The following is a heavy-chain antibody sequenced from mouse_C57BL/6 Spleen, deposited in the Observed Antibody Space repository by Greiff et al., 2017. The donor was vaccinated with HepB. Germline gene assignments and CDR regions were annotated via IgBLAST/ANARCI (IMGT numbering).Heavy chain of an antibody. Sequence: EVQLQESGGGLVKPGGSLKLSCAASGFTFSSYAMSWVRQTPEKRLEWVATISDGGSYTYYPDNVKGRFTISRDNAKNNLYLQMSHLKSEDTAMYYCARGGDYGDWGQGTTLTVSS. CDR3: ARGGDYGD. J-gene: IGHJ2*01. V-gene: IGHV5-4*01. CDR1: GFTFSSYA. CDR2: ISDGGSYT. D-gene: IGHD2-4*01.